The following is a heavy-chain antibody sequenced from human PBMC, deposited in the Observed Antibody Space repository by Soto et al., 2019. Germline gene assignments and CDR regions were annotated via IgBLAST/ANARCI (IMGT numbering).Heavy chain of an antibody. J-gene: IGHJ4*02. CDR3: AKAPTRELRWALV. V-gene: IGHV3-30*18. CDR2: ITYDGSNI. CDR1: GFTFSSYS. D-gene: IGHD1-26*01. Sequence: GGSLRLSCAASGFTFSSYSMNWVRQAPGKGLEWVSDITYDGSNIYYADSVKGRFTISRDNSKNTLYLQMNSLRAEDTAVYYCAKAPTRELRWALVWGQGTLVTVSS.